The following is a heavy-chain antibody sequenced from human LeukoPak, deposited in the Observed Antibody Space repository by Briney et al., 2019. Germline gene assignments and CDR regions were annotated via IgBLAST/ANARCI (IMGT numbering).Heavy chain of an antibody. D-gene: IGHD3-9*01. V-gene: IGHV3-74*01. CDR2: INSDGSST. CDR1: GFTFSSYW. CDR3: ASATYYDILTGYAPLDY. Sequence: PGGSLRLSCAASGFTFSSYWMHWVRQAPGKGLVWVSRINSDGSSTNYADSVKGRFTISRGNAKNTLYLQMNSLRAEDTAVYYYASATYYDILTGYAPLDYWGRGTLVTVSS. J-gene: IGHJ4*02.